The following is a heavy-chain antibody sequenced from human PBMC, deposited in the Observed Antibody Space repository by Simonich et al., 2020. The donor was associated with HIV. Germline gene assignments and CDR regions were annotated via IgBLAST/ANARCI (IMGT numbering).Heavy chain of an antibody. V-gene: IGHV1-2*02. J-gene: IGHJ2*01. CDR2: INPNSGGT. CDR3: ARDERRTNSHWYVDL. D-gene: IGHD1-7*01. CDR1: GYTSTGYY. Sequence: QVQLVQSGAEVKKPGASVKVSCKASGYTSTGYYMHWVRQAPGQGLEGKGLINPNSGGTNYAKKFQGRVTMTRDTAISTAYMELSRLRSDDTAVYYCARDERRTNSHWYVDLWGRGTLVTVSS.